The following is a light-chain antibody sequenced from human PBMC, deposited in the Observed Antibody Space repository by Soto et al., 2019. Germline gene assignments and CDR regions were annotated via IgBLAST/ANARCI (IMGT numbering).Light chain of an antibody. Sequence: EIVLTQSPGTLSLSPGERVTLSCRASQSVSSSYLAWYQQKPGQAPRLLIYDASNRATGIPARFSGSGSGTDSTLTISRLEPEDFAVYYCQQYGSSPTFGQGTKLDIK. CDR2: DAS. CDR1: QSVSSSY. V-gene: IGKV3-20*01. J-gene: IGKJ1*01. CDR3: QQYGSSPT.